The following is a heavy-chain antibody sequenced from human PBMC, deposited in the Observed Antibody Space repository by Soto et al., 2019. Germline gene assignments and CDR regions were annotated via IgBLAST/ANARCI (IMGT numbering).Heavy chain of an antibody. J-gene: IGHJ4*02. CDR3: AKDPHYYDSSGNRDY. CDR2: ISGSGGST. V-gene: IGHV3-23*01. D-gene: IGHD3-22*01. Sequence: PGGSLRLSCAASGFTFSSYAMSWVRQAPGKGLEWVSAISGSGGSTYYADSVKGRFTISRDNSKNTLYLQMNSLRAEDTAVYYCAKDPHYYDSSGNRDYWGQGTLVTVSS. CDR1: GFTFSSYA.